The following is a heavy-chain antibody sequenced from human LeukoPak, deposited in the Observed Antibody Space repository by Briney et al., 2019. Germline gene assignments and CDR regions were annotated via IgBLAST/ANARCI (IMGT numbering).Heavy chain of an antibody. CDR2: VIPIFGTA. V-gene: IGHV1-69*13. CDR1: GGTFSSYA. D-gene: IGHD2-15*01. Sequence: ASVKVSCKASGGTFSSYAISWVRQAPGQGLEWMGGVIPIFGTANYAQKFQGRVTITADESTSTAYMELSSLRSEDTAVYYCAREGYCSGGSCYSSYAFDIWGQGTMVTVSS. J-gene: IGHJ3*02. CDR3: AREGYCSGGSCYSSYAFDI.